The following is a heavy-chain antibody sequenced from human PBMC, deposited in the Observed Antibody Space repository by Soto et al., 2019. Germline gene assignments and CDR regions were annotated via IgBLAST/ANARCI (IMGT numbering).Heavy chain of an antibody. Sequence: SGPTLMNPTQTLTLTCTCSGSSLSTSAMCVNWIRQPPGKALEWLALIDWDDDKYYSTSLKTRLTISKDTSKNQVVLTMTNMDPVDTATYYCARMGRGYCSGGSCPSYYYYGMDVWGQGT. CDR2: IDWDDDK. D-gene: IGHD2-15*01. V-gene: IGHV2-70*01. CDR1: GSSLSTSAMC. CDR3: ARMGRGYCSGGSCPSYYYYGMDV. J-gene: IGHJ6*02.